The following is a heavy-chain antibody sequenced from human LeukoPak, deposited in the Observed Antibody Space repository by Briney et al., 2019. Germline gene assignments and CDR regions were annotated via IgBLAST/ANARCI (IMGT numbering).Heavy chain of an antibody. CDR3: ARVFGHYYGSGSINWFDT. Sequence: PSETLSLTCTVSGGSISSGSEYWSWIRQPAGKGLEWIGRIYTSGSTNYNPSLKSRVTISVDTSTNQFSLKLSSVTAADTAVYYCARVFGHYYGSGSINWFDTSGEGALVTVSS. CDR1: GGSISSGSEY. CDR2: IYTSGST. V-gene: IGHV4-61*02. D-gene: IGHD3-10*01. J-gene: IGHJ5*02.